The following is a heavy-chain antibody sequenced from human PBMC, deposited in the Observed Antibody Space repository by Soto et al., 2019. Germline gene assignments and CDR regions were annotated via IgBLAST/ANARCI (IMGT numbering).Heavy chain of an antibody. CDR1: GFTFSSYG. Sequence: PGGSLRLSCAASGFTFSSYGMHWVRQAPGKGLEWVAVISYDGSNKYYADSVKGRFTISRDNSKNTLYLQMNSLRAEDSGIYFCVRGNYEKSIDYWGQGTRVTVSS. J-gene: IGHJ4*02. CDR3: VRGNYEKSIDY. CDR2: ISYDGSNK. D-gene: IGHD3-16*01. V-gene: IGHV3-30*03.